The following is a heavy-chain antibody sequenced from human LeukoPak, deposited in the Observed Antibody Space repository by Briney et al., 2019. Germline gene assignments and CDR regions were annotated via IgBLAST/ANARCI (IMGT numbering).Heavy chain of an antibody. CDR1: GFTFSSYS. D-gene: IGHD6-19*01. J-gene: IGHJ4*02. V-gene: IGHV3-74*01. Sequence: GGSLRLSCAASGFTFSSYSMNWVRQAPGKGLEWVSRINSDGSSTSYADSVKGRFTISRDNAKNTLYLQMNSLRAEDTAVYYCARDAPIAVAAPSADYWGQGTLVTVSS. CDR2: INSDGSST. CDR3: ARDAPIAVAAPSADY.